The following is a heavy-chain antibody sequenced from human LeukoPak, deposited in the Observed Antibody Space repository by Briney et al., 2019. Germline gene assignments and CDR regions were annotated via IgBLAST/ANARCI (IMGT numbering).Heavy chain of an antibody. J-gene: IGHJ4*02. CDR3: ARGGWFGERNIGGY. Sequence: SVKVSCKASGGTFSSYAISWVRQAPGQGLEWMGGIIPIFGTANYAQKFQGRVTITADESTSTAYMELSSLRSEDTAVYYCARGGWFGERNIGGYWGQGTLVTVSS. CDR1: GGTFSSYA. V-gene: IGHV1-69*13. CDR2: IIPIFGTA. D-gene: IGHD3-10*01.